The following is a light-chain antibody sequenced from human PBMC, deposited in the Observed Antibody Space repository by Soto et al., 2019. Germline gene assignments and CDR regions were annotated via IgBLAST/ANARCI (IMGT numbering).Light chain of an antibody. CDR1: QSVSSSF. CDR3: QHYGSSPLP. CDR2: GAS. J-gene: IGKJ1*01. V-gene: IGKV3-20*01. Sequence: EIVLTQSPGTLSLSPGERATLSCRASQSVSSSFLAWYQQKPGQAPRLLIYGASIRATGIPNRFSGSGSGTDFTLTISRLEPEDFAVYYCQHYGSSPLPVGPGPKVDI.